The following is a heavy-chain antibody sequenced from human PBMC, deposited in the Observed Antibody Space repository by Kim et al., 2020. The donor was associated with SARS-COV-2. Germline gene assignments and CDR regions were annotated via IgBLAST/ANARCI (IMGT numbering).Heavy chain of an antibody. CDR2: IGTIADT. CDR3: VRHRTGGWYGDFDY. D-gene: IGHD6-19*01. Sequence: GGSLRLSCEASGFTFSRADMHWVRQGAGRGLEWVSAIGTIADTFYADSVKGRFIISRDNARNSVYLQMNNLRAGDTAVYYCVRHRTGGWYGDFDYWGQGTLVTVSS. V-gene: IGHV3-13*01. J-gene: IGHJ4*02. CDR1: GFTFSRAD.